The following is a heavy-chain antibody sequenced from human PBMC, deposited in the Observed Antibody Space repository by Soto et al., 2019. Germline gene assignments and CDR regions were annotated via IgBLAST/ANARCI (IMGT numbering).Heavy chain of an antibody. CDR2: INAGNGDT. V-gene: IGHV1-3*01. J-gene: IGHJ6*02. CDR3: ARGDFSDV. Sequence: GASVKVSCKASGNTVPNYAIHWVRQAPGQRLEWMGWINAGNGDTKYSQKFQGRVTITRDTSASTDFMELSSLRSEDTAVYYCARGDFSDVWGQGTTVTVSS. CDR1: GNTVPNYA.